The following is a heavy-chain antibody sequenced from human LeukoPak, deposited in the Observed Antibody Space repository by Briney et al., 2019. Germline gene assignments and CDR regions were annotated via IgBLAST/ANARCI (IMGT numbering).Heavy chain of an antibody. Sequence: SETLSLTCTVSGGSISRSNYYWGWIRQPPGKGLEWIGSNYHSGSTYYNPSLKSRVTISVDTSKNQFSLKLSSVTAADTAVYYCARIIAVAGLYAFDIWGQGTMVTVSS. CDR2: NYHSGST. J-gene: IGHJ3*02. CDR1: GGSISRSNYY. CDR3: ARIIAVAGLYAFDI. V-gene: IGHV4-39*07. D-gene: IGHD6-19*01.